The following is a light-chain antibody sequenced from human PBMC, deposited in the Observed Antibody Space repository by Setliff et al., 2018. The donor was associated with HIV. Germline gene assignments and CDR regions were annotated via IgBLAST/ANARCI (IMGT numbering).Light chain of an antibody. Sequence: QSVLTQPASVPGSPGQSITISCTGTSTDVGTYNLVSWYQQHPGKAPKVMIYEVSKRPSGISNRFSGSKSGNTASLTISGLQPEDESDYYCCSYASGSTSLFVFGTGTKVT. CDR2: EVS. V-gene: IGLV2-23*02. J-gene: IGLJ1*01. CDR3: CSYASGSTSLFV. CDR1: STDVGTYNL.